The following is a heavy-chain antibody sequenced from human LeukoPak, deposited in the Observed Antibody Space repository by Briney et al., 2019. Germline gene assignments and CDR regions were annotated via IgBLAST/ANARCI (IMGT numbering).Heavy chain of an antibody. CDR3: AGGQGSYGDY. CDR2: INHSGST. D-gene: IGHD5-18*01. J-gene: IGHJ4*02. CDR1: GGSFSDYY. Sequence: SETLSLTCAVYGGSFSDYYWSWIRQPPGKGLEWIGEINHSGSTNYNPSLKSRVTISVDTSKNQFSLKLSSVTAADTAVYYCAGGQGSYGDYWGQGTLVIVSS. V-gene: IGHV4-34*01.